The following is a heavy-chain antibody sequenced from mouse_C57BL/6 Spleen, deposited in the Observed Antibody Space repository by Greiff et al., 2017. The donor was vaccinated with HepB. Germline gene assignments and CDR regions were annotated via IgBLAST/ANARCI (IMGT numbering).Heavy chain of an antibody. CDR1: GYTFTSYG. J-gene: IGHJ3*01. Sequence: VHLVESGAELARPGASVKLSCKASGYTFTSYGISWVKQRTGQGLEWIGEIYPRSGNTYYNEKFKGKATLTADKSSSTAYMELRSLTSEDSAVYFCARWSSGGAWFAYWGQGTLVTVSA. V-gene: IGHV1-81*01. CDR2: IYPRSGNT. D-gene: IGHD1-1*01. CDR3: ARWSSGGAWFAY.